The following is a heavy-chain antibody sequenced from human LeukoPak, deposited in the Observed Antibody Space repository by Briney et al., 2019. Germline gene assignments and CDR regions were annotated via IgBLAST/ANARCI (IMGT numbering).Heavy chain of an antibody. J-gene: IGHJ4*02. CDR1: GGSISSSSYY. D-gene: IGHD5-18*01. Sequence: SETLSLTCTVSGGSISSSSYYWGWIRQPPGKGLEWIGSIYYSGSTYYNPSLKSRVTMSVDTSKNHFSLKLSSVTAADTAVYYCAGREGYSFGYDYWGQGTLVTVSS. CDR2: IYYSGST. V-gene: IGHV4-39*01. CDR3: AGREGYSFGYDY.